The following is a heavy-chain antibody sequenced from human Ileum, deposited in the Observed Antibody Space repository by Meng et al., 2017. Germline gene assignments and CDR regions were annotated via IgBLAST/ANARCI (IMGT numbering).Heavy chain of an antibody. J-gene: IGHJ6*01. V-gene: IGHV4-61*02. Sequence: LRLSCTVSGDSISSGSYYWSWIRQPAGKGLEWIGRIYTSGSTNYNPSLTSRVTISIDTSKNQFSLKLRYVTAADTAVYYCARFTVVPAALLYYYHGMDVWGQGTTVT. CDR2: IYTSGST. D-gene: IGHD2-2*01. CDR3: ARFTVVPAALLYYYHGMDV. CDR1: GDSISSGSYY.